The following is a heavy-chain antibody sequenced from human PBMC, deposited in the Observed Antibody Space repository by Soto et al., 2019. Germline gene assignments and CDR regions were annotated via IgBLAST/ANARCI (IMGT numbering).Heavy chain of an antibody. D-gene: IGHD2-2*02. CDR3: ARTATQCSSTSCYTVSLDF. Sequence: SETLSLTCAVFGGSFSGYYWGWIRQPPGKGLEWIGEINRDGVTNYNPSLKSRLTMSVDTSKKQFSLKLNSVTAADTAVYYCARTATQCSSTSCYTVSLDFWGQGTLVTVSS. J-gene: IGHJ4*02. CDR2: INRDGVT. CDR1: GGSFSGYY. V-gene: IGHV4-34*01.